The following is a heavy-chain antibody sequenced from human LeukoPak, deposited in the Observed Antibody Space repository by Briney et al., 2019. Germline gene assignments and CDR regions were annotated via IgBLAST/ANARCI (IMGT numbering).Heavy chain of an antibody. Sequence: SETLSLTCTVSGGSISSYYWSWIRQPPGKGLEWIGYIYHSGSTNYNPSLKSRVTISVDTSKNQFSLKLSSVTAADTAVYYCARVDFWSGYLYYFDYWGQGTLVTVSS. V-gene: IGHV4-59*01. D-gene: IGHD3-3*01. J-gene: IGHJ4*02. CDR2: IYHSGST. CDR1: GGSISSYY. CDR3: ARVDFWSGYLYYFDY.